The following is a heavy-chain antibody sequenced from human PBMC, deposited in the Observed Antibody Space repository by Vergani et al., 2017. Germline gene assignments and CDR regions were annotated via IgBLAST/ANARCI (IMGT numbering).Heavy chain of an antibody. CDR1: GGSFSGYY. V-gene: IGHV4-34*01. CDR3: AGSVAAGYYYYYMDV. CDR2: INDSGST. Sequence: QVQLQQWGAGLLKPSETLSLTCAVSGGSFSGYYWSWSRQPPGKGLEWMGEINDSGSTNYNPPIKSRVTISVDTAKKQLSLRRSSVTAADTSVYYCAGSVAAGYYYYYMDVWGKGTTVTVSS. J-gene: IGHJ6*03.